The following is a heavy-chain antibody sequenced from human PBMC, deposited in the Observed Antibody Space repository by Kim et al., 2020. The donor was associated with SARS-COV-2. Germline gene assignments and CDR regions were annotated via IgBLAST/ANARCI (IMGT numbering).Heavy chain of an antibody. CDR3: ARSINAIVVVPGY. V-gene: IGHV1-18*01. Sequence: CAQKAQGRVTITTDTSTSTAYMQLRSLRSDDTAVYYCARSINAIVVVPGYWGQGTLVTVSS. J-gene: IGHJ4*02. D-gene: IGHD3-22*01.